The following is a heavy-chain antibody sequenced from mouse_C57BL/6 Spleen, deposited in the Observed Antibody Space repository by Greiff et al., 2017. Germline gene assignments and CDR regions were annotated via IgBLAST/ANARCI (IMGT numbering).Heavy chain of an antibody. D-gene: IGHD2-13*01. CDR2: IHPNSGST. CDR1: GYTFTSYW. V-gene: IGHV1-64*01. Sequence: QVQLKQPGAELVKPGASVKLSCKASGYTFTSYWMHWVKQRPGHGLEWIGMIHPNSGSTNYNEKFKSKATLTVDKSSSTAYMQLSSLTSEDSAVYYCARSTYSDPFAYWGQGTLVTVSA. CDR3: ARSTYSDPFAY. J-gene: IGHJ3*01.